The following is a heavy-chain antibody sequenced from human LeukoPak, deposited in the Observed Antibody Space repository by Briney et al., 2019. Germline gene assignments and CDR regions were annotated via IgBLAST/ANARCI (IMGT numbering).Heavy chain of an antibody. CDR3: AKGVIVVVPAAAVFDY. Sequence: PGGSLRLSCAASGFTFSSYAMSWVRQAPGKGLERVSAISGSGGSTYYADSVKGRFTISRDNSKNTLYLQMNSLRAEDTAVYYCAKGVIVVVPAAAVFDYWGQGTLVTVSS. V-gene: IGHV3-23*01. J-gene: IGHJ4*02. D-gene: IGHD2-2*01. CDR1: GFTFSSYA. CDR2: ISGSGGST.